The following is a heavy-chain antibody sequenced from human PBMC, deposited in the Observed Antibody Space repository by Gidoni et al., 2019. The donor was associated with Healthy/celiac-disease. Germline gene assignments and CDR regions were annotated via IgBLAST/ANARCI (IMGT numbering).Heavy chain of an antibody. CDR3: ARDGHGSGSYYY. CDR2: IIPILGIA. Sequence: QVQLVQSGAEVKKPGSSVKVSCKASGGTFSSYTISWVRQAPGQGLEWMGRIIPILGIANYAQKFQGRVTITADKSTSTAYMELSSLRSEDTAVYYCARDGHGSGSYYYWGQGTLVTVSS. CDR1: GGTFSSYT. V-gene: IGHV1-69*08. J-gene: IGHJ4*02. D-gene: IGHD3-10*01.